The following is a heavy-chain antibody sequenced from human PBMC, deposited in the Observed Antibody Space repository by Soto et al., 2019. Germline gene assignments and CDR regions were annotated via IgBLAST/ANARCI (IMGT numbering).Heavy chain of an antibody. Sequence: PSQTLSLTCAISGDSVSSNSVAWHWIRQSPSRGLEWLGRTCYRSKWYNDYAVSVKSRITITPDTSKNQFSLQLNSVTPEDTAVFYCARGASWAFDYWGQGILVTVSS. CDR3: ARGASWAFDY. CDR2: TCYRSKWYN. J-gene: IGHJ4*02. V-gene: IGHV6-1*01. CDR1: GDSVSSNSVA. D-gene: IGHD6-13*01.